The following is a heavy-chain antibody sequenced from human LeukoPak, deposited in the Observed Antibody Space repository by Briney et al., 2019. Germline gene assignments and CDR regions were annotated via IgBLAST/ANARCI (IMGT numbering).Heavy chain of an antibody. V-gene: IGHV3-15*01. CDR2: IKSKTDGGTT. D-gene: IGHD3-22*01. Sequence: GGSLRLSCAAPGFTFSNAWMSWVRQAPGKGLEWVGRIKSKTDGGTTDYAAPVKGRFTISRDDSKNTLYLQMNSLKTEDTAVYYCTTLDDSSGYYYANEENAFDIWGQGTMVTVSS. J-gene: IGHJ3*02. CDR1: GFTFSNAW. CDR3: TTLDDSSGYYYANEENAFDI.